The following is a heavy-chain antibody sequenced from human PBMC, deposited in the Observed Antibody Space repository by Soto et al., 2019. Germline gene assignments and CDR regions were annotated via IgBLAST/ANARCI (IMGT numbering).Heavy chain of an antibody. Sequence: QVQLVQSGAEVKKPGSSVKVSCKASGGTFSSYAISWVRQAPGQGLGWMGGSSPIFGTATYIQKFQGRVKIPADEYTSTAYMGLSSLRSEDTDVYYCARGGDYYDSSGYYYGAFDIWGQGTMVTVSS. D-gene: IGHD3-22*01. J-gene: IGHJ3*02. V-gene: IGHV1-69*01. CDR2: SSPIFGTA. CDR3: ARGGDYYDSSGYYYGAFDI. CDR1: GGTFSSYA.